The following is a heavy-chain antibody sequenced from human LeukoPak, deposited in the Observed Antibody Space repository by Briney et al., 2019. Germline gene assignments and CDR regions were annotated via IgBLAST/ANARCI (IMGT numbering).Heavy chain of an antibody. V-gene: IGHV4-59*01. Sequence: PSETLSLTCTVSGGSISSYYWSWIRQPPGKELEWIGYIYYSGSTKYNPSFKSRVTISVDTSKNQSSLKLISVTAADTAVYYCATVVRDDILTGYYIDHRGQGTLVTVSS. CDR1: GGSISSYY. CDR2: IYYSGST. CDR3: ATVVRDDILTGYYIDH. J-gene: IGHJ4*02. D-gene: IGHD3-9*01.